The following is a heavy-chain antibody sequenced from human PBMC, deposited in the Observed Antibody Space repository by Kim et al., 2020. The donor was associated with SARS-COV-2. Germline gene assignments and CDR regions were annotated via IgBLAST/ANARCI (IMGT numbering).Heavy chain of an antibody. Sequence: VASVKGRFTISRDNAKNSLYLQMNSLRAEDTAVYYCARDLYYYGSGALDYWGQGTLVTVSS. D-gene: IGHD3-10*01. V-gene: IGHV3-7*01. J-gene: IGHJ4*02. CDR3: ARDLYYYGSGALDY.